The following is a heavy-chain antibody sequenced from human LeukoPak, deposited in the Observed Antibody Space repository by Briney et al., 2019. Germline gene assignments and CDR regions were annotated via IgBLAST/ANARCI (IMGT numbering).Heavy chain of an antibody. Sequence: SGGSLRLSCAASGFTFSDHYMDWVRQAPGKGLEWVGRTRNKANSYTTEYAASVKGRFTISRDDSKNSLNLQMNSLKTEDTAVYYCARASKAEWEVRSFDYWGQGTLVTVSS. CDR2: TRNKANSYTT. J-gene: IGHJ4*02. CDR1: GFTFSDHY. CDR3: ARASKAEWEVRSFDY. D-gene: IGHD1-26*01. V-gene: IGHV3-72*01.